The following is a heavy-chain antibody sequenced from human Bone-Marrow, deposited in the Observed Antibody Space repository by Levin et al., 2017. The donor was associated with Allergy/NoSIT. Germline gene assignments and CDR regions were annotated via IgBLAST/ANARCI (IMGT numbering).Heavy chain of an antibody. CDR2: ISAYNGNT. CDR3: AREEYYYGSGSYCT. V-gene: IGHV1-18*01. CDR1: GYTFTSYG. Sequence: PGESLKISCKASGYTFTSYGISWVRQAPGQGLEWMGWISAYNGNTNYAQKLQGRVTMTTDTSTSTAYMELRSLRSDDTAVYYCAREEYYYGSGSYCTWGQGTLVTVSS. J-gene: IGHJ5*02. D-gene: IGHD3-10*01.